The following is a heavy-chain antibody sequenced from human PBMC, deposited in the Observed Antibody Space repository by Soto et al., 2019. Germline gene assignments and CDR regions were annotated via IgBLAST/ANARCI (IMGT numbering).Heavy chain of an antibody. J-gene: IGHJ6*02. V-gene: IGHV4-61*08. CDR1: GGSINSGGYY. D-gene: IGHD2-2*01. CDR3: ARLGGNWDATGCYGYYVMDV. CDR2: IYYSGGT. Sequence: SETLSLTCTVSGGSINSGGYYWSWIRQHPGKGLEWIGYIYYSGGTNYNPSLKRRVTISVDTSKNQFSLKLSSVTAADTAVYSCARLGGNWDATGCYGYYVMDVWGQGTTVTVSS.